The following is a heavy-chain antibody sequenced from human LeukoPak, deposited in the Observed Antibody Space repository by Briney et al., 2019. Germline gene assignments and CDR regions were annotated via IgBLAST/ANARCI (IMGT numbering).Heavy chain of an antibody. D-gene: IGHD2-2*01. Sequence: GVSLRLSCAASGFAFSGYPMNWVRQAPGKGLEWVSSITSSSAYIYYTDSVKGRFTVSRDNAKNSLYPQMDSLRVDDTAVYYCASNQYCSSTSCYLGAFDMWGQGTMVTVSS. CDR1: GFAFSGYP. J-gene: IGHJ3*02. CDR3: ASNQYCSSTSCYLGAFDM. V-gene: IGHV3-21*06. CDR2: ITSSSAYI.